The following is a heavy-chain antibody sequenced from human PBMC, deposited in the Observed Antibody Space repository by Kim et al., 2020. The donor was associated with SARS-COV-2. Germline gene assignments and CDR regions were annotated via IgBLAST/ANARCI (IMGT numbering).Heavy chain of an antibody. V-gene: IGHV3-33*01. J-gene: IGHJ4*02. D-gene: IGHD3-22*01. CDR2: IWYDGSNK. CDR3: ARDHGSRGTTRAGYYSYYFDY. Sequence: GGSLRLSCAASGFTFSSYGMHWVRQAPGKGLEWVAVIWYDGSNKYYADSVKGRFTISRDNSKNTLYLQMNSLRAEDTAVYYCARDHGSRGTTRAGYYSYYFDYWGQGTLVTVSS. CDR1: GFTFSSYG.